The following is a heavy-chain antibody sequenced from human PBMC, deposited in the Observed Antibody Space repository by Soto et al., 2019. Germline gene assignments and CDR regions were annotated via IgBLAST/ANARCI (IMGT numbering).Heavy chain of an antibody. D-gene: IGHD3-10*01. V-gene: IGHV4-34*01. CDR3: ASTGYYYGSGSSNWFDP. Sequence: SETLSLTCAVYGGSFSGYYWSWIRQPPGKGLEWIGEINHSGSTNYNPSLKSRVTISVDTSKNQFSLKLSSVAAADTAVYYCASTGYYYGSGSSNWFDPWGQGTLVTV. CDR2: INHSGST. J-gene: IGHJ5*02. CDR1: GGSFSGYY.